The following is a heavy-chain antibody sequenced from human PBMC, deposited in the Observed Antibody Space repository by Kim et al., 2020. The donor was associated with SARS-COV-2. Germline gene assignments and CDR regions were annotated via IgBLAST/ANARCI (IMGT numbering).Heavy chain of an antibody. Sequence: ASVKVSCKASGYSFTTHGINWVRQAPGQGLEWVGWICTYNGNTNSAQKFQGRVTMTMDTSTGTTYMELKNLRSDDTAVYYCARDRGIAVIFVLALDVWGQ. CDR1: GYSFTTHG. CDR3: ARDRGIAVIFVLALDV. J-gene: IGHJ6*01. V-gene: IGHV1-18*01. CDR2: ICTYNGNT. D-gene: IGHD6-19*01.